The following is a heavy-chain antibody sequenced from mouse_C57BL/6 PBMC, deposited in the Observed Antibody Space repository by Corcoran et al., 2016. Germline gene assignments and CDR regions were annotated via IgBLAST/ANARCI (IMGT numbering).Heavy chain of an antibody. V-gene: IGHV1-76*01. J-gene: IGHJ3*01. Sequence: QDQLKQSGAELVRPGASVKLSCKASGYTFTDYYINWVKQRPGQGLEWIARIYPGSGNTYYNEKFKGKATLTAEKSSSTAYMQLSSLTSEDSAVYFCARSITTVVEGFAYWGQGTMVTVSA. D-gene: IGHD1-1*01. CDR2: IYPGSGNT. CDR3: ARSITTVVEGFAY. CDR1: GYTFTDYY.